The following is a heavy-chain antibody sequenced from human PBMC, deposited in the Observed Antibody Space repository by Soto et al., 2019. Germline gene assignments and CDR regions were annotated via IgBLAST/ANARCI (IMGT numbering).Heavy chain of an antibody. CDR3: AKDLRVVPAATLDAFDI. CDR1: GFTFSSYG. D-gene: IGHD2-2*01. V-gene: IGHV3-30*18. Sequence: PGGSLRLSCAASGFTFSSYGMHWVRQAPGKGLEWVAVISYDGSNKYYADSVKGRFTISRDNSKNTLYLQMNSLRAEDTAVYYCAKDLRVVPAATLDAFDIWGQGTMVTVS. J-gene: IGHJ3*02. CDR2: ISYDGSNK.